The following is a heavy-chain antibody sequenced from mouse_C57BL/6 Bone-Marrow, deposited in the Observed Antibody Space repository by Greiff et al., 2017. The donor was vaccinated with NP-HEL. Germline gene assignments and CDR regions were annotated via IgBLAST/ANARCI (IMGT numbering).Heavy chain of an antibody. D-gene: IGHD1-1*01. CDR3: AKGDYYGSSPAWFAY. V-gene: IGHV1-39*01. CDR2: INPNYGTT. CDR1: GYSFTDYN. J-gene: IGHJ3*01. Sequence: VQLQQSGPELVKPGASVKISCKASGYSFTDYNMNWVKQSNGKSLEWIGVINPNYGTTSYNQKFKGKATLTADQSSSTAYMQLNSLTSEDSAVYYCAKGDYYGSSPAWFAYWGQGTLVTVSA.